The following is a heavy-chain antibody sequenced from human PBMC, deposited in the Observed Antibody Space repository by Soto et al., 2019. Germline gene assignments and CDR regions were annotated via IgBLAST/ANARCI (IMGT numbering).Heavy chain of an antibody. J-gene: IGHJ3*02. CDR1: GYTFTNYG. CDR2: ISAYNGNA. D-gene: IGHD2-2*01. V-gene: IGHV1-18*01. CDR3: ARDQIRDIVVVPTTILDAFDI. Sequence: EASVKVSCKASGYTFTNYGVSWVRQAPGQGLEWMGWISAYNGNANYAQKVQGRVTMTRDASTNTAYMEVKSLISDDTAVYYCARDQIRDIVVVPTTILDAFDIWGQGTTVTVS.